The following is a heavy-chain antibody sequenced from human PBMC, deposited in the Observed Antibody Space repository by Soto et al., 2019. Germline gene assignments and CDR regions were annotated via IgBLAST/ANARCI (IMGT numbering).Heavy chain of an antibody. D-gene: IGHD6-19*01. CDR2: INDSAST. J-gene: IGHJ6*02. Sequence: ASETLSLTCTVSGGSLSSYFWSWIRQSPGKGLEWIGEINDSASTNYNPSLKSRVTISVDRSKNQLSLKLSSVTAADTAVYYCARSVARLGYYYYAMDVWGQGTTVTVSS. CDR1: GGSLSSYF. CDR3: ARSVARLGYYYYAMDV. V-gene: IGHV4-34*01.